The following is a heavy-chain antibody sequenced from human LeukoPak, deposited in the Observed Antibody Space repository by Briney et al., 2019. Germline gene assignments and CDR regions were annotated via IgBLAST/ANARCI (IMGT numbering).Heavy chain of an antibody. CDR1: GFTFSSYW. V-gene: IGHV3-74*01. CDR2: INSDGSST. D-gene: IGHD3-10*01. CDR3: ARVGAPYYYGSGTASYYYYGMDV. Sequence: PGGSLRLSCAASGFTFSSYWMHWVRQAPGKGLVWVSRINSDGSSTSYADSVKGRFTISRDNAKNTLYLQMNSLRAEDTAVYYCARVGAPYYYGSGTASYYYYGMDVWGQGTTVTVSS. J-gene: IGHJ6*02.